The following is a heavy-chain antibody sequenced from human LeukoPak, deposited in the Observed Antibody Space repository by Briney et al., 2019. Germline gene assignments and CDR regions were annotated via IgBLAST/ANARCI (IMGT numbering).Heavy chain of an antibody. D-gene: IGHD6-19*01. V-gene: IGHV3-49*04. CDR3: TREAYSSGWYFGLIRQYYFDY. J-gene: IGHJ4*02. CDR1: GFTFSSYT. Sequence: PGGSLRLSCAASGFTFSSYTMSWVRQAPGKGLEWVGFIRSKAYGGTTEYAASVKGRFTISRDDSKSIAYLQMNSLKTEDTAVYYCTREAYSSGWYFGLIRQYYFDYWGQGTLVTVSS. CDR2: IRSKAYGGTT.